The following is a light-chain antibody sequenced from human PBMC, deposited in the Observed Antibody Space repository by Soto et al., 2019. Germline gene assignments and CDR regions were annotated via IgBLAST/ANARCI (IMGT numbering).Light chain of an antibody. CDR2: DAS. Sequence: EIVLTQTPATLSVSPGERATLSCRASQSVSSSLAWYQQKPGQAPRLLIYDASNRATGIPARFSGSGSGTDFTLTISRLEPEDFAVYFCQQRFKWLTFGGGTKVEIK. CDR1: QSVSSS. CDR3: QQRFKWLT. V-gene: IGKV3-11*01. J-gene: IGKJ4*01.